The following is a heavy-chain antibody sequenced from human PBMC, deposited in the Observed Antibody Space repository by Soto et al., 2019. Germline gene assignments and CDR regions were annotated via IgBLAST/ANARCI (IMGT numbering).Heavy chain of an antibody. CDR1: GYTFTSYY. D-gene: IGHD2-2*01. CDR3: ARDRYPCRSTSCYAYAFDI. V-gene: IGHV1-46*03. J-gene: IGHJ3*02. Sequence: QVQLVQSGAEVKKPGASVEVSCKASGYTFTSYYMHWVRQAPGQGLEWMGVINPSGGSTSYAQTSQGRVTITSDKYTSTVYMELSSVRSEDTAVSYCARDRYPCRSTSCYAYAFDIWGQGTMVPVSS. CDR2: INPSGGST.